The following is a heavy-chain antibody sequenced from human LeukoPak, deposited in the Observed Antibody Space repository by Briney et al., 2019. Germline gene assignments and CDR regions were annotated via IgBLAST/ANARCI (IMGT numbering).Heavy chain of an antibody. J-gene: IGHJ4*02. Sequence: GALRLSCAASGFTFSSYWMHWVRQAPGKGLVWVSRIRSDGSSTTYADSVKGRFTISRDNTKNTLYLQMNSLRADDTAVYYCARDDYNRHWGQGTLVTVSS. CDR3: ARDDYNRH. V-gene: IGHV3-74*01. D-gene: IGHD4-11*01. CDR1: GFTFSSYW. CDR2: IRSDGSST.